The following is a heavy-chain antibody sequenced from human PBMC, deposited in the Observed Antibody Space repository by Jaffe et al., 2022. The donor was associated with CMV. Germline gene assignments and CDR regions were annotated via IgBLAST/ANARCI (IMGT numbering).Heavy chain of an antibody. J-gene: IGHJ3*02. V-gene: IGHV3-23*01. CDR3: AKDWYYGGNRAGAFAT. D-gene: IGHD4-17*01. CDR2: ITGSGGTP. CDR1: GFTFSSYA. Sequence: EVQLLESGGGLVQPGGSLRLSCAASGFTFSSYAMTWVRQAPGKGLEWVSSITGSGGTPYYSDSVKGRFTISRDNSKNTLYLQMNSLRSEDTAVYSCAKDWYYGGNRAGAFATWGQGTMVTVSS.